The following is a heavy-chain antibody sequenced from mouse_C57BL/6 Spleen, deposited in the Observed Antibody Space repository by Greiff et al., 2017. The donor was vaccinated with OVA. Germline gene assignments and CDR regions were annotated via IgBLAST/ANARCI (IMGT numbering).Heavy chain of an antibody. V-gene: IGHV1-18*01. J-gene: IGHJ4*01. CDR2: INPNNGGT. CDR3: ARDGGSTHWGAMDY. CDR1: GYTFTDYN. Sequence: EVQLQQSGPELVKPGASVKIPCKASGYTFTDYNMDWVKQSHGKSLEWIGDINPNNGGTIYNQKFKGKATLTVDKSSSTAYMELRSLTSEDTAVYYCARDGGSTHWGAMDYWGQGTSVTVSS. D-gene: IGHD1-1*01.